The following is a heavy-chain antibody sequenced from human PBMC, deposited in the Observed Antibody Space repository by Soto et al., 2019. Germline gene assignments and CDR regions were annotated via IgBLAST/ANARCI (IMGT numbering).Heavy chain of an antibody. J-gene: IGHJ5*01. Sequence: SETLSLTCAVYGGSFSGHSWTWIRQSPGKGLEWIGDINHSGRVNYSPSLKSLVTISLDTPKNQFSLTLSAVTAADTAMYYCSTRAYDTNGYYRFDPWGQGTLVTVSS. CDR2: INHSGRV. CDR1: GGSFSGHS. V-gene: IGHV4-34*01. D-gene: IGHD3-22*01. CDR3: STRAYDTNGYYRFDP.